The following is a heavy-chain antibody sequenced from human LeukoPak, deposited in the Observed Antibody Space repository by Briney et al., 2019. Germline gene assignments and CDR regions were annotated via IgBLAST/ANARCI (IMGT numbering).Heavy chain of an antibody. V-gene: IGHV3-30-3*01. CDR3: ARDWNGWYVYFDY. D-gene: IGHD6-19*01. CDR2: ISYDGSNK. J-gene: IGHJ4*02. CDR1: GFTFSSYA. Sequence: PGGSLRLSCAASGFTFSSYAMHWVRQAPGKGLEWVAVISYDGSNKYYADSVKGRFTISRDNSKNTLYLQMNSLRAEDTAVYYCARDWNGWYVYFDYWGQGTLVTVSS.